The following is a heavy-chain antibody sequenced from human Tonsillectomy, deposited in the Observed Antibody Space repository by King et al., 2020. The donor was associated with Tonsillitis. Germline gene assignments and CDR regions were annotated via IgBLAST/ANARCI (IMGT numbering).Heavy chain of an antibody. Sequence: VQLVESRRGVVQPGGSLRLSCAASGFTFDDYAMHWVRQAPGKGLEWVSLISGDGGSTDYADSVKGRFTISRDNSKNSLFLQMNSLRTEDTALYYCAKDAKGYCSGGSCYPDYWGQGTLVTVSS. V-gene: IGHV3-43*02. CDR1: GFTFDDYA. CDR2: ISGDGGST. CDR3: AKDAKGYCSGGSCYPDY. J-gene: IGHJ4*02. D-gene: IGHD2-15*01.